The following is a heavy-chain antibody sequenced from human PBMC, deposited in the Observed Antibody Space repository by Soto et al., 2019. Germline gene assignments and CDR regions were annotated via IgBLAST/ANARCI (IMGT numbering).Heavy chain of an antibody. J-gene: IGHJ6*03. CDR2: IIPILGIA. CDR1: GGTFSSYT. D-gene: IGHD6-13*01. V-gene: IGHV1-69*04. Sequence: ASVKVSCKASGGTFSSYTISWVRQAPGQGLEWMGRIIPILGIANYAQKFQGRVTITADKSTSTAYMELSSLRSEDTAVYYCARDSRLTLNYYYMDVWGKGTTVTVSS. CDR3: ARDSRLTLNYYYMDV.